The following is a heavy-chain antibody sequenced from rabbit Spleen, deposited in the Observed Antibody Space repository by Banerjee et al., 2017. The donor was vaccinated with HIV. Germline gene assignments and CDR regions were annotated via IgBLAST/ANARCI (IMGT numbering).Heavy chain of an antibody. Sequence: QSLEESGGGLVQPEGSLALTCKASGFSFSSSDYICWVRQAPGKGLEWIACIYNGDGATWYASWVNGRFTISRSTSLNTVDLKLTNLTAADTATYFCATNAGTYDYIDGNFNLWGPGTLVTVS. CDR3: ATNAGTYDYIDGNFNL. D-gene: IGHD4-2*01. CDR1: GFSFSSSDY. J-gene: IGHJ4*01. CDR2: IYNGDGAT. V-gene: IGHV1S43*01.